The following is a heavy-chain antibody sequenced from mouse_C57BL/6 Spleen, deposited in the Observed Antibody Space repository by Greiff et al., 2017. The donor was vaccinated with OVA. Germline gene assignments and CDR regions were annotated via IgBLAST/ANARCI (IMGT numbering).Heavy chain of an antibody. D-gene: IGHD3-2*02. V-gene: IGHV1-82*01. CDR2: LYPGDGDT. CDR3: ARPSSGYGGWLAY. CDR1: GYAFSSSW. J-gene: IGHJ3*01. Sequence: VQLQQSGAELVKPGASVKISCKASGYAFSSSWMNWVKQRPGKGLEWIGRLYPGDGDTNYIGKFKGKATMTADKSSSTAYMHLSSLTSEDSAVYFCARPSSGYGGWLAYLGEGFLVAVSA.